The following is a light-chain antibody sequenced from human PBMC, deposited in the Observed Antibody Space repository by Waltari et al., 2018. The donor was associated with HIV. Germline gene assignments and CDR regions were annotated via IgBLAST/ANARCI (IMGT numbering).Light chain of an antibody. Sequence: SYALTQPLSVSVALGQTARLTCGRNNIAIKYVHWFQQKPGQAPVLVIYRDTNRPSGIPERFSGSNSGNTATLTISRAQAGDEADYFCQVWDSSTVLFGGGTKLTVL. CDR2: RDT. J-gene: IGLJ2*01. V-gene: IGLV3-9*01. CDR1: NIAIKY. CDR3: QVWDSSTVL.